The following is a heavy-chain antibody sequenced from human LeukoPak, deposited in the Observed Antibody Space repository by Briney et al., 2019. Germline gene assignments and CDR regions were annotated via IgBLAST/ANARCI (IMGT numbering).Heavy chain of an antibody. CDR3: ARDLWCGADCYGTFDI. V-gene: IGHV3-30-3*01. Sequence: SGGSLRLSCAASGFTFSNYAMHWVRQAPGKGLEWVAVVSYDGSNKYYADSVKGRFTISRDNSKNTLYLQMNSLRAEDTAVYYCARDLWCGADCYGTFDIWGQGTMVSVSS. J-gene: IGHJ3*02. CDR2: VSYDGSNK. D-gene: IGHD2-21*02. CDR1: GFTFSNYA.